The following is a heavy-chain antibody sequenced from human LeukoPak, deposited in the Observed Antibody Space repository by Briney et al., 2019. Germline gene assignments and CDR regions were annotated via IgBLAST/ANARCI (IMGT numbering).Heavy chain of an antibody. V-gene: IGHV3-30-3*01. CDR2: ISYDGSNK. Sequence: GRSLSLSCAASGSPFSSYAWHWVRQAPGKGLEWVAVISYDGSNKNYADSVKGRFTISRDNSKNTLYLQMNSLRAEDTAVYYCARDRAAAGTYIDYWGQGTLVTVSS. D-gene: IGHD6-13*01. CDR1: GSPFSSYA. J-gene: IGHJ4*02. CDR3: ARDRAAAGTYIDY.